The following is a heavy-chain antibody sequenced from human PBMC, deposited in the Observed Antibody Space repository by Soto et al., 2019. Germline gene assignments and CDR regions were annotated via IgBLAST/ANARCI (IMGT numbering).Heavy chain of an antibody. Sequence: SETLSLTCTVSGGSVSSGSYYWSWIRQPPGKGLEWIGYIYYSGSTNYNPSLKSRVTISVDTSKNQFSLKLSSVTAADTAVYYCARGSGATTPFDYWGQGTLVTVSS. CDR1: GGSVSSGSYY. J-gene: IGHJ4*02. CDR2: IYYSGST. CDR3: ARGSGATTPFDY. D-gene: IGHD1-26*01. V-gene: IGHV4-61*01.